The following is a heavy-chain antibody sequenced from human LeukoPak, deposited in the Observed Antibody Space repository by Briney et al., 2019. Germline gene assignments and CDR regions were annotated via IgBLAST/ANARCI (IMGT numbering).Heavy chain of an antibody. CDR1: GYSFTSYW. V-gene: IGHV5-51*01. D-gene: IGHD2-15*01. Sequence: GESLKISCKGSGYSFTSYWIGWVRQMPGKGLEWMGIIYPGDSDTRYSPSFQGQVTISADKSNSTAYLQWSSLKASDTAMYYCARVIADIVVVVAARRENYFDYWGQGTLVTVSS. CDR3: ARVIADIVVVVAARRENYFDY. CDR2: IYPGDSDT. J-gene: IGHJ4*02.